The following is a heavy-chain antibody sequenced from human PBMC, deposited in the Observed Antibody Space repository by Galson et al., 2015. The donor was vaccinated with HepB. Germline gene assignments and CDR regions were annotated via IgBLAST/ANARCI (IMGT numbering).Heavy chain of an antibody. CDR3: AKGQIVGAKPVDY. CDR2: IDPNTGNT. CDR1: GGTFSSYA. Sequence: KVSCKASGGTFSSYAISWVRQAPGQGLEWVGWIDPNTGNTGYAQKFQGRVTMTRNTSISTAYMELSSLRAEDTAVFYCAKGQIVGAKPVDYWGRGTLVTVSS. V-gene: IGHV1-8*02. J-gene: IGHJ4*02. D-gene: IGHD1-26*01.